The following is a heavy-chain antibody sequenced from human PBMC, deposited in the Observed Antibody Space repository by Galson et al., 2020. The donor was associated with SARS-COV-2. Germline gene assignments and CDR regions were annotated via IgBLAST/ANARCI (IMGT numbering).Heavy chain of an antibody. CDR1: GFNFSSYE. CDR2: ISGRDFIV. D-gene: IGHD3-10*01. J-gene: IGHJ6*02. V-gene: IGHV3-48*03. CDR3: ARDRTMVRGVLPYYYGMDV. Sequence: GESLKISCAGTGFNFSSYEMNWVRQAPGKGLEWVSYISGRDFIVYYADSVKGRFTISRDNAKNSVYLQMNSLRAEDTAVYYCARDRTMVRGVLPYYYGMDVWGQGTTVTVSS.